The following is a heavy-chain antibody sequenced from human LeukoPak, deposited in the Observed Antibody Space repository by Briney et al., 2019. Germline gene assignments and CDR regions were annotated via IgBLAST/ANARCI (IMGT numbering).Heavy chain of an antibody. CDR3: ARKKWEFNFDY. J-gene: IGHJ4*02. CDR2: IYYSGST. D-gene: IGHD1-26*01. V-gene: IGHV4-39*01. CDR1: GGSISSYY. Sequence: PSETLSLTCTVSGGSISSYYWGWIRQPPGKGLEWIGSIYYSGSTYYNPSLKSRVTISVDTSKNQFSLKLSSVTAADTAVYYCARKKWEFNFDYWGQGTLVTVSS.